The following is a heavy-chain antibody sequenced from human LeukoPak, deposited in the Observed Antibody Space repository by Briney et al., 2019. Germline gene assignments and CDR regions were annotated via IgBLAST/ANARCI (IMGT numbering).Heavy chain of an antibody. CDR1: GGSITNLNYY. J-gene: IGHJ3*02. D-gene: IGHD2-2*01. CDR2: IYTSGGT. V-gene: IGHV4-61*02. Sequence: SQTLSLTCTVSGGSITNLNYYWTWIRQPAGKRMEWIGRIYTSGGTNYNPSLKSRVTMSVDKSKNQISLNLASLTAADTALYYCAGRGSSSGTFDIWGLGTFVTVSS. CDR3: AGRGSSSGTFDI.